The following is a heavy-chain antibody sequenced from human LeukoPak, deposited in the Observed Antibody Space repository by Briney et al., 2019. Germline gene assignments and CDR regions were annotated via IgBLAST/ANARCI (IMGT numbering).Heavy chain of an antibody. D-gene: IGHD5-18*01. CDR3: ARAGSETWIQRKTDY. V-gene: IGHV3-20*04. J-gene: IGHJ4*02. CDR2: INWNGGST. CDR1: GFTFDDYG. Sequence: GGSLRLSCAASGFTFDDYGMSWVRQAPGKGLEWVSGINWNGGSTGYADSVKGRFTISRDNAKNSLYLQMNSLRAEDTALYYCARAGSETWIQRKTDYWGQGTLVTVSS.